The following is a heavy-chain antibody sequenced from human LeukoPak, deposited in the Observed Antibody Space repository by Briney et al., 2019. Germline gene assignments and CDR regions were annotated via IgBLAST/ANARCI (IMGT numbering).Heavy chain of an antibody. Sequence: PGGSLRLSCAASGFTFSGSAMHWVRQASGKGLEWVGRIRSKANSYATAYAASVKGRFTISRDDSKNTAYLQMNSLRAEDTAVYYCAKDAEYYDFWSGYYPHLDYWGQGTLVIVSS. CDR2: IRSKANSYAT. CDR3: AKDAEYYDFWSGYYPHLDY. D-gene: IGHD3-3*01. CDR1: GFTFSGSA. V-gene: IGHV3-73*01. J-gene: IGHJ4*02.